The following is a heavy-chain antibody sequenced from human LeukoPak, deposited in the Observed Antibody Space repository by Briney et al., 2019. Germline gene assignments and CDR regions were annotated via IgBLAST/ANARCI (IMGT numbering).Heavy chain of an antibody. CDR1: GGSISNNNYY. V-gene: IGHV4-39*07. J-gene: IGHJ4*02. D-gene: IGHD5-12*01. Sequence: SESLSLTCTVSGGSISNNNYYWGWIRQPPGKGLEWIGSLYHSGSTYYNPSLKSRVTISLGTSKYQFSLILTSVTAADTAVYYCARGTKTGYTGYDWNYWGQGSLVTVSS. CDR2: LYHSGST. CDR3: ARGTKTGYTGYDWNY.